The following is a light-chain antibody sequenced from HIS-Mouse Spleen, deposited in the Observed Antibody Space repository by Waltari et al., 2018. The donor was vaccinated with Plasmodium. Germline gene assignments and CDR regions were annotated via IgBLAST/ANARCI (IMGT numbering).Light chain of an antibody. CDR3: SSYAGSNNLV. CDR2: EVS. V-gene: IGLV2-8*01. CDR1: SSDVGGYHY. Sequence: GQSVTISCTGTSSDVGGYHYVSWYQQHPGKAHKLMIYEVSKRPSGVPDRFSGSKSGNTASLTVSGLQAEDEADYYCSSYAGSNNLVFGGGTKLTVL. J-gene: IGLJ2*01.